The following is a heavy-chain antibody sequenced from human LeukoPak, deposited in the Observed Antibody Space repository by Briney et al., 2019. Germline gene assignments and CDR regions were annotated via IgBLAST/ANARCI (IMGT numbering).Heavy chain of an antibody. CDR2: ISYDGSNK. J-gene: IGHJ5*02. CDR1: GFTFSHFW. Sequence: GGSLRLSCAASGFTFSHFWMSWVRQAPGKGLEWVAVISYDGSNKYYADSVKGRFTISRDNSKSTLYLQMNSLRAEDTAVYYCARAPASLGELSLYNWFDPWGQGTLVTVSS. D-gene: IGHD3-16*02. V-gene: IGHV3-30-3*01. CDR3: ARAPASLGELSLYNWFDP.